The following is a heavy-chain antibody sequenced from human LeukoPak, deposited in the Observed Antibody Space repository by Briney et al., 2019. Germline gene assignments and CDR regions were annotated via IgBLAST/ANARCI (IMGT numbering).Heavy chain of an antibody. D-gene: IGHD6-13*01. Sequence: ASVKVSCKASGYTFTSYGINWVRQATGQGLEWMGWMNPNSGNTGYAQKFQGRVTITRNTSISTAYMELSSLRSEDTAVYYWAREISSSWEYYFDYWGQGTLVTVSS. V-gene: IGHV1-8*01. CDR2: MNPNSGNT. J-gene: IGHJ4*02. CDR3: AREISSSWEYYFDY. CDR1: GYTFTSYG.